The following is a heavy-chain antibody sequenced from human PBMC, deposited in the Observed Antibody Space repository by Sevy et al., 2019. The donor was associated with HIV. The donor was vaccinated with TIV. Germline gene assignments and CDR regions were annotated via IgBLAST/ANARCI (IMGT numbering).Heavy chain of an antibody. D-gene: IGHD3-22*01. CDR3: ARGTYYYDSSGYYHDVFDV. Sequence: GGSLRLSCAASSGFTFSSYWMSWVRQAPGKWLEWVANIKQDGSVKHHVDSVRGRFTISRDNAKNSLYLQMNRLRVEDTAVYYCARGTYYYDSSGYYHDVFDVWGQGTMVTVSS. J-gene: IGHJ3*01. CDR1: SGFTFSSYW. V-gene: IGHV3-7*03. CDR2: IKQDGSVK.